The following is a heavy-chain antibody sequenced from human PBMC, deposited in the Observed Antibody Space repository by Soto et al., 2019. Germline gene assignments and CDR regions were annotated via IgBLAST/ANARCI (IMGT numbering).Heavy chain of an antibody. CDR3: AIDRAYSSGYYPFDS. D-gene: IGHD6-25*01. CDR2: IYYSGST. Sequence: SETLSLTCTVSGGSISSYYWSWIRQPPGKGLEWIGYIYYSGSTNYNPSLKSRVTISVDTSKNQFSLKLSSVTAADTAVYYCAIDRAYSSGYYPFDSWGQGALVTVSS. CDR1: GGSISSYY. J-gene: IGHJ4*02. V-gene: IGHV4-59*01.